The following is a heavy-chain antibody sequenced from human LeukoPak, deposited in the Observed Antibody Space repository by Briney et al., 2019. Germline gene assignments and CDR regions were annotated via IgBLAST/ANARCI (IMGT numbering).Heavy chain of an antibody. CDR2: MYSGGST. Sequence: GGSLRLSCAASGLTVSSNYMNWVRQAPGKGLEWVSVMYSGGSTYYSDPVKGRLTISRDNSKKTLYLQMKSLRAEDTAVYYCARVLFSGSFHFDYWGQGTLVTVSS. CDR3: ARVLFSGSFHFDY. V-gene: IGHV3-66*01. CDR1: GLTVSSNY. D-gene: IGHD1-26*01. J-gene: IGHJ4*02.